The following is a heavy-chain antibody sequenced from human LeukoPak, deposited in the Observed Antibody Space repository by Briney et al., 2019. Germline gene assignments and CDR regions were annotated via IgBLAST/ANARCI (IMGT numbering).Heavy chain of an antibody. D-gene: IGHD3-22*01. J-gene: IGHJ4*02. CDR3: ASPGSSGYYQLDS. Sequence: PSETLSLTCTVSGGSISSYYWSWIRQPPGKGLEWIGYIYYSGSTNYNPSLKSRVTISVDTSKKQISLKLSSVTAADTAVYYCASPGSSGYYQLDSWGQGTLVTVSS. V-gene: IGHV4-59*08. CDR2: IYYSGST. CDR1: GGSISSYY.